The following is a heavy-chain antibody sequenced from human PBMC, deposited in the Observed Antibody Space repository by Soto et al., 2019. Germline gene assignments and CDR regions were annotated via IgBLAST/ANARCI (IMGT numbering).Heavy chain of an antibody. CDR1: GYTFTSYG. CDR2: ISAYNGNT. J-gene: IGHJ5*02. V-gene: IGHV1-18*01. D-gene: IGHD3-9*01. CDR3: ARDSFDILTVP. Sequence: GASVKVSCKASGYTFTSYGISWVRQAPGQGLEWMGWISAYNGNTNYAQKLQGKVTMTTDTSTSTAYMELRSLRSGDTAVYYCARDSFDILTVPWGQGTLVTVSS.